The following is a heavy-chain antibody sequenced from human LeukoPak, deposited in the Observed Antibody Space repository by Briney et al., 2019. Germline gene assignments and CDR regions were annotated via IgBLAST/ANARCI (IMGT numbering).Heavy chain of an antibody. CDR3: SSKDWSGSGPYSDY. CDR1: GLTFSGSA. D-gene: IGHD3-3*01. V-gene: IGHV3-73*01. J-gene: IGHJ4*02. CDR2: IRTKDNNYAT. Sequence: TGGSLKLSCAASGLTFSGSAMHWVRQASGKGREWVGRIRTKDNNYATAYAASVKGRFTISRDDSKNTAYLQMNSLKTDDTAVYYCSSKDWSGSGPYSDYWGQGTLVTVSS.